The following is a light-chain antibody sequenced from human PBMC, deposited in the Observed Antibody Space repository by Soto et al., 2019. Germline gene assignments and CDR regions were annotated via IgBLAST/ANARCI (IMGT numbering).Light chain of an antibody. J-gene: IGKJ1*01. Sequence: EIVMTQSPATLSVSPGETATLSCRASQSVRSNLAWYQQKPGQAPRLLIYGASTRATGIPARFSGSGSGTEFTLTISSLQSEDFAVYYCQQHNNWPPWTFGQGTKVEIK. CDR3: QQHNNWPPWT. CDR2: GAS. CDR1: QSVRSN. V-gene: IGKV3-15*01.